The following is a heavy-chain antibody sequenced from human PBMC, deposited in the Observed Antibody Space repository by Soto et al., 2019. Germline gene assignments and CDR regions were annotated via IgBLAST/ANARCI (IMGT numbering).Heavy chain of an antibody. V-gene: IGHV5-51*01. Sequence: GESLKISCKGSGYNFASHWIGWVRQMPGKGLEWMGIILPGDSYTTYSPSFQGQVTVSADQSISTVYLQWSSLKASDTAMYYCATLAGTGSYRDLYFDNWGQGNLVPVS. CDR1: GYNFASHW. CDR2: ILPGDSYT. CDR3: ATLAGTGSYRDLYFDN. D-gene: IGHD1-26*01. J-gene: IGHJ4*02.